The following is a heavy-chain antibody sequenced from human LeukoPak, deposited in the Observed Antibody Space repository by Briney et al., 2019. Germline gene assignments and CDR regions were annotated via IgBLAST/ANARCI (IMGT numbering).Heavy chain of an antibody. J-gene: IGHJ5*02. CDR1: GGSISSGGYY. CDR2: IYYSGST. V-gene: IGHV4-31*03. D-gene: IGHD3-9*01. CDR3: ATYYDILTGYRRFDP. Sequence: PSETLSLTCTVSGGSISSGGYYWSWIRQHPGKGLEWIGYIYYSGSTYYDPSLKSRVTISVDTSKNQFSLKLSSVTAADTAVYYCATYYDILTGYRRFDPWGQGTLVTVSS.